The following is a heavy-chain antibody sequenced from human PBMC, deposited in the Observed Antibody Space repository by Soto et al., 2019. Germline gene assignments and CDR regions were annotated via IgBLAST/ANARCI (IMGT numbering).Heavy chain of an antibody. V-gene: IGHV3-23*01. D-gene: IGHD3-10*01. J-gene: IGHJ6*02. CDR1: GFTFSSHA. CDR3: AKDRGFGAGHGLDV. CDR2: ISATGGTI. Sequence: EVPLLESGGGLVQPGGSLRLSCAASGFTFSSHAMSWVRQAPGKGLEWVSAISATGGTIYYADSVKGRFTISRDNSKNTLYLQMNNLRAEDTALYYCAKDRGFGAGHGLDVWGQGTTVTVSS.